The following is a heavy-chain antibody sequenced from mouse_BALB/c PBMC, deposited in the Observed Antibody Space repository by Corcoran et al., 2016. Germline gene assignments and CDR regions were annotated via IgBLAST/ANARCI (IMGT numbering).Heavy chain of an antibody. J-gene: IGHJ4*01. CDR2: INTYTGEP. V-gene: IGHV9-3-1*01. Sequence: QIQLVQSGPELKKPGETVKISCKASGYTFTNYGMNWVKQAPGKGLKWMGWINTYTGEPTYADDFKGRFAFSLETSASTAYLQINNLKNEDTATYFCARCPRDYYAMDYWGQGTSVTVSS. CDR1: GYTFTNYG. CDR3: ARCPRDYYAMDY.